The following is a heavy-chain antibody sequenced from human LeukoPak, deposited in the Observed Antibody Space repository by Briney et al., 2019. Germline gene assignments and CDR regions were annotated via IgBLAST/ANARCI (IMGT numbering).Heavy chain of an antibody. CDR3: TRLRWELLGGHDY. D-gene: IGHD1-26*01. V-gene: IGHV3-73*01. CDR2: IRSKANSYAT. CDR1: GFTFSGSA. Sequence: PGGSLRLSCAASGFTFSGSAMHWVRQASGKALEWVGRIRSKANSYATAYAASVKGRFTISRDDSKNTAYLQMNSLKTEDTAVYYCTRLRWELLGGHDYWGQGTLVTVSS. J-gene: IGHJ4*02.